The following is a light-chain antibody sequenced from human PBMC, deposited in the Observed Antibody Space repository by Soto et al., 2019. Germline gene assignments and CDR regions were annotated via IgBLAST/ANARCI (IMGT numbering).Light chain of an antibody. Sequence: QSVLTQPPSASGTPGQRVTISCSGSNSNIGSNPVHWYQQFPGTAPKVLIYSNYQRPSGVPGRFSGSKSGTSASLAISGLQSEDEADYYCAAWDDRLSDLLFGGGTKVTVL. V-gene: IGLV1-44*01. CDR3: AAWDDRLSDLL. CDR1: NSNIGSNP. J-gene: IGLJ2*01. CDR2: SNY.